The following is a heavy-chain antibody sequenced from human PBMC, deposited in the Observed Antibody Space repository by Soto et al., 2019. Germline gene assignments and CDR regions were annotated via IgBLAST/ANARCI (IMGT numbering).Heavy chain of an antibody. CDR1: GFTFSSYG. CDR3: AKDRLVYCSGDCYPPSYFDY. CDR2: ISYDGRDA. J-gene: IGHJ4*02. D-gene: IGHD2-21*02. V-gene: IGHV3-30*18. Sequence: RLSCAASGFTFSSYGIHWVRQAPGKGLEWVAVISYDGRDAYHADSVKGRFTISRGYSKNTVYLQMSNLSAEDTAVYFCAKDRLVYCSGDCYPPSYFDYWGQGALVTVSS.